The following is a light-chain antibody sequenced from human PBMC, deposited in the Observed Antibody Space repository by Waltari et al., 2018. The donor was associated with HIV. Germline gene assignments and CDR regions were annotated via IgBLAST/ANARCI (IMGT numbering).Light chain of an antibody. V-gene: IGLV1-44*01. J-gene: IGLJ2*01. Sequence: QSVLTQPPSASGAPGKRVTISCSGSRYNIGMHPASWYHQLPGTAPKLLIFTNSQRPSGVPDRFSGSKSGSSASLAISGLQSEDESQYFCAAWDDTLKGFIFGGGTQLTVL. CDR1: RYNIGMHP. CDR3: AAWDDTLKGFI. CDR2: TNS.